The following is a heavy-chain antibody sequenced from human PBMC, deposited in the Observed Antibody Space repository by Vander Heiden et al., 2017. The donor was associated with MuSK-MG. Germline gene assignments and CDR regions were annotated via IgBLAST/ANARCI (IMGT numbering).Heavy chain of an antibody. CDR3: ARGDYDFWSGYLDNWFDP. CDR2: INHSGRT. V-gene: IGHV4-34*01. D-gene: IGHD3-3*01. Sequence: QVQLQQWGAGLLKPSETLSLTCAGYGGSLSGYYWSWIRQRPGKGRKWIGKINHSGRTNNNPSLKSRVTISVETSKNQFSLKLSSVTAADTAVYYCARGDYDFWSGYLDNWFDPWGQGTLVTVSS. J-gene: IGHJ5*02. CDR1: GGSLSGYY.